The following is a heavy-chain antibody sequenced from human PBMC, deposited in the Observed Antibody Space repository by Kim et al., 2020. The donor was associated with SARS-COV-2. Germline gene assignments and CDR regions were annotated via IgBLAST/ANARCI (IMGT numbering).Heavy chain of an antibody. D-gene: IGHD6-19*01. V-gene: IGHV4-34*01. CDR3: ARARSPVAVTPYYFDY. Sequence: SESLSLTCAVYGGSFSGYYWSWIRQPPGKGLEWIGEINHSGSTNYNPSLKSRVTISVDTSKNQFSLKLSSVTAADTAVYYCARARSPVAVTPYYFDYWGQGTLAPVSS. CDR1: GGSFSGYY. J-gene: IGHJ4*02. CDR2: INHSGST.